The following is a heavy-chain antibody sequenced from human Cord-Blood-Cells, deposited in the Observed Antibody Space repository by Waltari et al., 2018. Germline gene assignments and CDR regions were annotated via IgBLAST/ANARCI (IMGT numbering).Heavy chain of an antibody. Sequence: QLQLQESGPGLVKPSETLSLTCTVSGGSISSSSYYWGWIRQPPGKGLEWIGRIYYSGSTYYNPSLKSRVTISVDTSKNQFSLKLSSVTAADTAVYYCARGDYDFWSGYYDYWGQGTLVTVSS. CDR2: IYYSGST. CDR3: ARGDYDFWSGYYDY. V-gene: IGHV4-39*01. J-gene: IGHJ4*02. D-gene: IGHD3-3*01. CDR1: GGSISSSSYY.